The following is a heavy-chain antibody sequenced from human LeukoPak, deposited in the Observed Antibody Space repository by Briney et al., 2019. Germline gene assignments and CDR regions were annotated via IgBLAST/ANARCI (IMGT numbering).Heavy chain of an antibody. CDR2: ISGSGGST. CDR3: AKDLDGYYDSSGYSYYFDY. V-gene: IGHV3-23*01. D-gene: IGHD3-22*01. CDR1: GFTFSSYA. Sequence: PGGSLRLSCAASGFTFSSYAMSWVRQAPGKGLEWVSAISGSGGSTYYADSVKGRFTTSRDNSKNTLYLQMNSLRAEDTAVYYCAKDLDGYYDSSGYSYYFDYWGQGTLVTVSS. J-gene: IGHJ4*02.